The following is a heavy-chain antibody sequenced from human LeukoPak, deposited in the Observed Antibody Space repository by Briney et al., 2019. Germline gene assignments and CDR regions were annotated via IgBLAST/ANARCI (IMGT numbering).Heavy chain of an antibody. V-gene: IGHV4-38-2*02. Sequence: SETLSLTCTVSGYSISSGYYWGWIRQPPGKGLEWIGSIYHSGSTYYNPSLKSRVTISVDTSKNQFSLKLSSVTAADTAVYYRARDRVAGGLLSDYWGQGTLVTVSS. CDR3: ARDRVAGGLLSDY. CDR1: GYSISSGYY. D-gene: IGHD2/OR15-2a*01. J-gene: IGHJ4*02. CDR2: IYHSGST.